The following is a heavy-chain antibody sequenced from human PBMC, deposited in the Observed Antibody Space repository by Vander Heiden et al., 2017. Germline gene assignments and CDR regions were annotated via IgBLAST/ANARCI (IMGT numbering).Heavy chain of an antibody. Sequence: EVQLLESGGGLVQPGGSLRLSCAASGFTFSRYAMTWVRQAPGKGLEWVSAISGSGGSTYYADSVKGRFTISRDNSKNTLYLQMNSLRAEDTAVYYCAKVVLLWFGELSSGMDVWGQGTTVTVSS. CDR3: AKVVLLWFGELSSGMDV. V-gene: IGHV3-23*01. J-gene: IGHJ6*02. D-gene: IGHD3-10*01. CDR2: ISGSGGST. CDR1: GFTFSRYA.